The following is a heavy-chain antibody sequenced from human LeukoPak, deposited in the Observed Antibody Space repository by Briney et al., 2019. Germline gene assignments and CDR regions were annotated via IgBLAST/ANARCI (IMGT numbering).Heavy chain of an antibody. CDR3: ARGPYSSGWYPAGYFQH. D-gene: IGHD6-19*01. V-gene: IGHV4-34*01. J-gene: IGHJ1*01. CDR1: GGSFSGYY. Sequence: SETLSLTCAVYGGSFSGYYWSWIRQPPGKGLEWIGEINHSGSTNYNPSLKSRVTISVDTSKNQFSLKLSSVTAADTAVYYCARGPYSSGWYPAGYFQHWGQGTPVTVSS. CDR2: INHSGST.